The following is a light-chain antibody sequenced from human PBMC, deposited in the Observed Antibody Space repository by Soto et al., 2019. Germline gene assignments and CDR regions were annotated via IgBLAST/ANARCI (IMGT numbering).Light chain of an antibody. J-gene: IGKJ1*01. Sequence: DIQMTQSPSTLSASVGARVTITCRPSQSISSWLAWYQQKPGKAPKLLIYDVSSLESGVPSRFSGSGSGTGFTLTISSLQPDDFATYYCQQYNSYSPTFGQGTKV. CDR3: QQYNSYSPT. CDR2: DVS. V-gene: IGKV1-5*01. CDR1: QSISSW.